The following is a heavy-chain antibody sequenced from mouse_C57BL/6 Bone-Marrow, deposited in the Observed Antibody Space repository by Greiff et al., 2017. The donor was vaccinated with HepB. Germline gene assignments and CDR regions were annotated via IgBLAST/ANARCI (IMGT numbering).Heavy chain of an antibody. D-gene: IGHD1-1*01. CDR2: INYDGSST. J-gene: IGHJ1*03. Sequence: EVQLVESEGGLVQPGSSMKLSCTASGFTFSDYYMAWVRQVPEKGLEWVANINYDGSSTYYLDSLKSRFIISRDNAKNILYLQMSSLKSEDTATYYCASSYYGSSYGYFDVWGTGTTVTVSS. V-gene: IGHV5-16*01. CDR1: GFTFSDYY. CDR3: ASSYYGSSYGYFDV.